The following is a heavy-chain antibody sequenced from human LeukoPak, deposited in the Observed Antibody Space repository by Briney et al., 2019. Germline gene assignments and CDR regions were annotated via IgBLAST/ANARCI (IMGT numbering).Heavy chain of an antibody. CDR3: ARDVYYDSSGYNFDY. CDR1: GFTFSSYG. V-gene: IGHV3-33*01. Sequence: GGSMRLSCAASGFTFSSYGMHGVRQAPGKGLEWVAVIWYDGSNKYYADSVKGRFTISRDNSKNTLYLQMNRLRAEDTAVYYCARDVYYDSSGYNFDYWGQGTLVTVSS. CDR2: IWYDGSNK. J-gene: IGHJ4*02. D-gene: IGHD3-22*01.